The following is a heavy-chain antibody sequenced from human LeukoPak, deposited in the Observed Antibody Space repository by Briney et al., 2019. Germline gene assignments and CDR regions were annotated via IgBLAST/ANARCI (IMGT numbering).Heavy chain of an antibody. CDR1: GGTFTSYA. V-gene: IGHV1-69*05. J-gene: IGHJ6*03. Sequence: ASVKVSCKASGGTFTSYAISWVRQAPGQGLERMGGIILIFGTANSAQNFQGRVTITTYEATSTAYMELSSLRAEDTAVYYCARGGVGYSSSWYYYYYMDVWGKGTTVTVSS. CDR2: IILIFGTA. CDR3: ARGGVGYSSSWYYYYYMDV. D-gene: IGHD6-13*01.